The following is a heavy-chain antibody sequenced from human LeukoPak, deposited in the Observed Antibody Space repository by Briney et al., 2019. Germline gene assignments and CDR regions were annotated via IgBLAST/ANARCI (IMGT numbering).Heavy chain of an antibody. Sequence: PGGSLRLSCAASGFTFSSYGMHWVRQAPGKGLEWVAVIWYDGSNKYYADSVKGRFTISRDNSKNTLYLQMNSLRAEDTAVYYCARSSVRPTYYYDSSGYYLAFWGQGTLVTVSS. CDR2: IWYDGSNK. J-gene: IGHJ4*02. CDR3: ARSSVRPTYYYDSSGYYLAF. V-gene: IGHV3-33*01. CDR1: GFTFSSYG. D-gene: IGHD3-22*01.